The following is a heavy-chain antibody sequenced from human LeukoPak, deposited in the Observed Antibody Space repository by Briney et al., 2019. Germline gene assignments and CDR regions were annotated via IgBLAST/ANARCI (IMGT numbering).Heavy chain of an antibody. CDR1: GFSVSDAW. CDR3: TTYGSGRKFDY. V-gene: IGHV3-15*04. D-gene: IGHD3-10*01. Sequence: GGSLRLSCAASGFSVSDAWMSWVRQIPGKGLEWVGRIESKTDGGTTDYAAPVKGRFTISRDDSTNTLYLQMNSLKSEDTAVYYCTTYGSGRKFDYWGQGILVTVSS. CDR2: IESKTDGGTT. J-gene: IGHJ4*02.